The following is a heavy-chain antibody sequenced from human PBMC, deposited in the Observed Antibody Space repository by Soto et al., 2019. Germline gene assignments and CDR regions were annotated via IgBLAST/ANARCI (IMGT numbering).Heavy chain of an antibody. CDR2: ISGSGGST. V-gene: IGHV3-23*01. J-gene: IGHJ4*02. D-gene: IGHD3-10*01. Sequence: GGSLRLSCAASGFIFSSYAMTWVRQAPGKGLEWVSTISGSGGSTSYTDSVKGRFTISRDNSKNTLYVQMNSLRPEDTAVYYCAKDIEESSSQHFWGQGTLVTVSS. CDR3: AKDIEESSSQHF. CDR1: GFIFSSYA.